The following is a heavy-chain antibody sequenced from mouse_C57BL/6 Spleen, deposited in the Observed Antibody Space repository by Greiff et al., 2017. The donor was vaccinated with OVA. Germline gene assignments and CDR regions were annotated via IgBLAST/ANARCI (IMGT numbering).Heavy chain of an antibody. Sequence: EVKLLESGGDLVKPGGSLKLSCAASGFTFSSYGMSWVRQTPDKRLEWVATISSGGSYTYYPDSVKGRFTISRDNAKNTLYLQMSSLKSEDTAMYYCARDYGSSSWFAYWGQGTLVTVSA. CDR2: ISSGGSYT. D-gene: IGHD1-1*01. V-gene: IGHV5-6*01. CDR3: ARDYGSSSWFAY. J-gene: IGHJ3*01. CDR1: GFTFSSYG.